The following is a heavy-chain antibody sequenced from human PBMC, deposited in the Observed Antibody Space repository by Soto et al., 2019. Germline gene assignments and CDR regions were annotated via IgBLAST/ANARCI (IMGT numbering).Heavy chain of an antibody. J-gene: IGHJ3*02. D-gene: IGHD3-22*01. CDR1: GFTFSSYA. CDR2: ISSNGGST. V-gene: IGHV3-64D*06. CDR3: VKGVKGSTLIPYYYDSSGYHYDVFKI. Sequence: PGGYLRPSCSASGFTFSSYAMHWVRQAPGKGLEYVSVISSNGGSTYHADSLKGRFTISRDNSKNTLYLQMSSLRAEDTAVYYCVKGVKGSTLIPYYYDSSGYHYDVFKIWGQRTNVTVSS.